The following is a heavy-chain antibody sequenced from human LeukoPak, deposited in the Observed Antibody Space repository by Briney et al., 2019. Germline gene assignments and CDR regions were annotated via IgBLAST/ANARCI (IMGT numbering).Heavy chain of an antibody. CDR1: GFTFSNYV. Sequence: GRSLRLSCAASGFTFSNYVMHWVRQAPGKGLEWVAIIWFDGTNKYYTDSVKGRFTISRDNSKDALYLQMNSLRAEDTAVYYCARAQPSSSWTGFDIWGQGTMVTVSS. CDR3: ARAQPSSSWTGFDI. J-gene: IGHJ3*02. CDR2: IWFDGTNK. D-gene: IGHD6-13*01. V-gene: IGHV3-33*01.